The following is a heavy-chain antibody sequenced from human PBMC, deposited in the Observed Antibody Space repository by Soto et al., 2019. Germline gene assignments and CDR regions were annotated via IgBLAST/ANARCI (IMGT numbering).Heavy chain of an antibody. D-gene: IGHD3-10*01. J-gene: IGHJ6*02. CDR1: GYSFTSYW. CDR3: ARSGITMVRGENYGMDV. CDR2: IYPGDSDT. Sequence: GESLKISCKGSGYSFTSYWIGWVRQMPGKGLEWMGIIYPGDSDTRYSPSFQGQVTISADKSISTAYLQWSSLKASDTAMYYCARSGITMVRGENYGMDVWGQGTTVTVSS. V-gene: IGHV5-51*01.